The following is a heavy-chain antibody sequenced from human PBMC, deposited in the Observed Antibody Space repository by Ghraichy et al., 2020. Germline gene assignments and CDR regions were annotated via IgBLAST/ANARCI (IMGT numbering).Heavy chain of an antibody. Sequence: GESLNISCAASGFTFSSFAMSWVRQAPGKGLEWVSAISGSGGSTYYADSVKGRFTISRDNSKNTLYLQMNSLRAEDTAVYYCAKVEGILECPDCYYYGMDVWGQGTTVTVSS. CDR2: ISGSGGST. CDR1: GFTFSSFA. J-gene: IGHJ6*02. CDR3: AKVEGILECPDCYYYGMDV. D-gene: IGHD3-3*01. V-gene: IGHV3-23*01.